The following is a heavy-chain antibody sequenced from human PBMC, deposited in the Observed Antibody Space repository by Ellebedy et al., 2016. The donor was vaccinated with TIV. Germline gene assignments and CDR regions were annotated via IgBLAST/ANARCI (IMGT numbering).Heavy chain of an antibody. CDR3: AKDSYYGSGSYYNPYYYGMDV. CDR1: GFTFSSYG. Sequence: PGGSLRLSCAASGFTFSSYGMHWVRQAPGTGLEWVAFIRYDGSNKYYADSVKGRFTISRDNSKNTLYLQMNSLRAEDTAVYYCAKDSYYGSGSYYNPYYYGMDVWGQGTTVTVSS. V-gene: IGHV3-30*02. J-gene: IGHJ6*02. CDR2: IRYDGSNK. D-gene: IGHD3-10*01.